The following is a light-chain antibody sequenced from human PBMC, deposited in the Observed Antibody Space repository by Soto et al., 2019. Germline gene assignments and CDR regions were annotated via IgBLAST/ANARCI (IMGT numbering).Light chain of an antibody. J-gene: IGKJ1*01. CDR2: GAS. V-gene: IGKV3-15*01. CDR3: QQYNNSPQT. Sequence: EIVMTQSPAALSVSPGERATLSCRVSQSISINLAWYQQKPGQAPRLLIYGASTRATGIPARFSGSASGTEFTLTISSLQSEDLAVYHCQQYNNSPQTFGQGTKVEIK. CDR1: QSISIN.